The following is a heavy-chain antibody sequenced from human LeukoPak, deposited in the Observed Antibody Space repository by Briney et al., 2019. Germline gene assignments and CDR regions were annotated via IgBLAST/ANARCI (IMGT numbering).Heavy chain of an antibody. CDR1: GLTFDDYA. D-gene: IGHD3-22*01. V-gene: IGHV3-9*01. CDR2: ISWNSGSI. Sequence: PGGSLRLSCAASGLTFDDYAMHWVRQAPGKGLEWVSGISWNSGSIGYADSVKGRFTISRDNAKNSLYLQMNSLRAEDTALYYCAKARLGSYDSWGPIDYWGQGTLVTVSS. J-gene: IGHJ4*02. CDR3: AKARLGSYDSWGPIDY.